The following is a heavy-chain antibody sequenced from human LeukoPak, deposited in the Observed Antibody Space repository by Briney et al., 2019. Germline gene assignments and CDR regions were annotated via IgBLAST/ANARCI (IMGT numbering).Heavy chain of an antibody. CDR2: ISSGSGYI. Sequence: GGSLRLSCAASGFTFSSYSMNWVRQAPGKGLEWVSSISSGSGYIYYADSVKGRFTISRDNAKNSLYLQMISLRAEDTAVYYCARDGDWATYYFDYWGQGTLVTVSS. CDR1: GFTFSSYS. V-gene: IGHV3-21*01. D-gene: IGHD5-12*01. J-gene: IGHJ4*02. CDR3: ARDGDWATYYFDY.